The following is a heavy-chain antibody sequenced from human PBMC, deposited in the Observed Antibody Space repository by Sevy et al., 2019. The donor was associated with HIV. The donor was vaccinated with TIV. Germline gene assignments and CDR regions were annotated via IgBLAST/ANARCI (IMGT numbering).Heavy chain of an antibody. V-gene: IGHV5-51*01. CDR2: IYPGDSDT. J-gene: IGHJ4*02. Sequence: GESLKISCKGSGYTFTSYWIGWVRQMPGKGLEWMGIIYPGDSDTRYRPSFQGKVTISADKSISTAYLQWSSLKASDTAMAYCARGDYYGSGSPSDYFDYWGQGTLVTVSS. CDR3: ARGDYYGSGSPSDYFDY. CDR1: GYTFTSYW. D-gene: IGHD3-10*01.